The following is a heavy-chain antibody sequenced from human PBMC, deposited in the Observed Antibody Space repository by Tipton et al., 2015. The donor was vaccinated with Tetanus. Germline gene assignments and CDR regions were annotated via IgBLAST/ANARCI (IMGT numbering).Heavy chain of an antibody. CDR1: GYTFTSYG. Sequence: QVQLVQSGPEVKKPGASVKVSCKASGYTFTSYGISWVRQAPGQGLEWMGWISAYNGNTNYAQKLQGRVTMTTDTSTSTAYVELRSLRSDDTAVYYCARDVGRDYYDSSGYYMDVWGKGTTVTVSS. J-gene: IGHJ6*03. CDR3: ARDVGRDYYDSSGYYMDV. V-gene: IGHV1-18*01. D-gene: IGHD3-22*01. CDR2: ISAYNGNT.